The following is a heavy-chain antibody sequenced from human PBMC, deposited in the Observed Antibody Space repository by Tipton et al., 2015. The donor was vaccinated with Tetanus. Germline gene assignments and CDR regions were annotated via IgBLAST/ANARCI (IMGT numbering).Heavy chain of an antibody. V-gene: IGHV6-1*01. CDR3: ARDPLGDETIFDY. CDR1: GDSVSSNSAA. CDR2: TYYRSRWHN. Sequence: GLVKPSQTLSLTCAISGDSVSSNSAAWNWIRQSPSRGLEWLARTYYRSRWHNDYALSVKSRITISPDTSKNQFSLQLNSVTPDDTAVYYCARDPLGDETIFDYWGQGTQITVSS. D-gene: IGHD3-10*01. J-gene: IGHJ4*02.